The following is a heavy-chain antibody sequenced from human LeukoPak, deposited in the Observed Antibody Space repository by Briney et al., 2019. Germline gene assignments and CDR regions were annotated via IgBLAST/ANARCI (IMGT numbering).Heavy chain of an antibody. CDR1: GFTFSSYS. V-gene: IGHV3-21*04. D-gene: IGHD3-3*01. J-gene: IGHJ4*02. CDR3: ARDGDDDFWSGPSGY. Sequence: GGSLRLSCAASGFTFSSYSMNWVRQAPGKGLEWVSSISSSSSYIYYADSVKGRFTISRDNAKNSLYLQMNSLRAEDTAVYYCARDGDDDFWSGPSGYWGQGTLATVSS. CDR2: ISSSSSYI.